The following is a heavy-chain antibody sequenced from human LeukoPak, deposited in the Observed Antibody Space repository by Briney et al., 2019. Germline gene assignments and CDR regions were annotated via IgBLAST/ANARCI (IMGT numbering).Heavy chain of an antibody. CDR1: GFTFSIYW. CDR3: ARDRVSGYSSSLDY. D-gene: IGHD6-13*01. J-gene: IGHJ4*02. V-gene: IGHV3-74*01. CDR2: ISSEGSST. Sequence: GGSLRLSCAASGFTFSIYWMHWVRQAPGKGLVWVSRISSEGSSTTYADSVKGRFTISRDNAKDTLYLQMNSLRAEDTAVYYCARDRVSGYSSSLDYWGQGTLVTVSS.